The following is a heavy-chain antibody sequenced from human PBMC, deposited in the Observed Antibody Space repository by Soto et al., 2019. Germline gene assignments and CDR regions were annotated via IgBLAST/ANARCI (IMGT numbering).Heavy chain of an antibody. J-gene: IGHJ4*02. V-gene: IGHV3-30*18. Sequence: GGSLRLSCAASGFTFSSYGMHWVRQAPGKGLEWVAVISYDGSNKYYADSVKGRFTISRDNSKNTLYLQMNSLRAEDTAVYYCAKEGNWRAYFDYWGQGTLVTVSS. CDR1: GFTFSSYG. CDR2: ISYDGSNK. D-gene: IGHD1-1*01. CDR3: AKEGNWRAYFDY.